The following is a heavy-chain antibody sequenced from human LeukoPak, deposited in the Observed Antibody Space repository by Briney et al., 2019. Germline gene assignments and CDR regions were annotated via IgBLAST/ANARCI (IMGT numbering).Heavy chain of an antibody. J-gene: IGHJ4*02. V-gene: IGHV2-5*02. CDR2: IYWDDDK. Sequence: GSGPTLVNPTQTLTLTCTFSGFSLGTSGVGVGWIRQPPGKALEWLALIYWDDDKRYSPSLKSRLTITRDTSKNQVVLTMTNMDPVDTATYYCAHRNTAMVTGYFDFWGQGTLVTVSS. CDR3: AHRNTAMVTGYFDF. CDR1: GFSLGTSGVG. D-gene: IGHD5-18*01.